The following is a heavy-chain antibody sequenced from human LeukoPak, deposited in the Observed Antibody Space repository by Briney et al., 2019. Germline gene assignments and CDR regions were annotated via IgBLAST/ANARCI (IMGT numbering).Heavy chain of an antibody. Sequence: ASVKVSSKASGYTFTGYYMHWVRQAPGQGLEWMGWINPNSGGTNYAQKFQGRVTMTRDTSISTAYMELSRLRSDDTAVYYCARLSDSSGYYYNYWGQGTLVTVSS. CDR3: ARLSDSSGYYYNY. CDR2: INPNSGGT. D-gene: IGHD3-22*01. V-gene: IGHV1-2*02. CDR1: GYTFTGYY. J-gene: IGHJ4*02.